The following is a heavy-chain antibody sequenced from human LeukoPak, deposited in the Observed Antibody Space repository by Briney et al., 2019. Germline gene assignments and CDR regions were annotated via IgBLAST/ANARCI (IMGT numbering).Heavy chain of an antibody. D-gene: IGHD2-21*02. J-gene: IGHJ4*02. V-gene: IGHV3-7*03. CDR2: IKQDGSEK. Sequence: GGSLRLSCAASGFTFSSYWMSWVRQAPGKGLEWVANIKQDGSEKYYVDSVKGRFTISRDNSRNSVFLQMNSLRPEDTALYHCAKEVDCPSDCLFFHSWGQGALVTVSS. CDR3: AKEVDCPSDCLFFHS. CDR1: GFTFSSYW.